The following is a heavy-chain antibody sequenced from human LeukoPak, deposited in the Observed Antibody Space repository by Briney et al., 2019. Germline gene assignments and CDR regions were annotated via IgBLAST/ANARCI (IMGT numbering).Heavy chain of an antibody. Sequence: SETLSLTCAVYGGSFSGYYWSWIRQPPGKGLEWIGEINHSGSTNYNPSLKSRVTISVDTSKNQFSLKLSSVTAADTAVYYCARHGIRDYGSGRKNWFDPWGQGTLVTVSS. J-gene: IGHJ5*02. V-gene: IGHV4-34*01. CDR1: GGSFSGYY. D-gene: IGHD3-10*01. CDR3: ARHGIRDYGSGRKNWFDP. CDR2: INHSGST.